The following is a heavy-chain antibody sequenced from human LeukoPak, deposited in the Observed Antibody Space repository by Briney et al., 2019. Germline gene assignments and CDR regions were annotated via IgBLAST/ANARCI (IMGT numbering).Heavy chain of an antibody. CDR2: ITYDGSNK. J-gene: IGHJ4*02. CDR3: AKDPGPLVADY. D-gene: IGHD2-15*01. Sequence: GGSLRLSCAVSGFTFSNYDMHWGRQAPGKGLEWVAVITYDGSNKFYADSVKGRFTISRDNSKNTLYLQMNSLRAEDTAVYYCAKDPGPLVADYWGQGTLVTVSS. CDR1: GFTFSNYD. V-gene: IGHV3-30-3*02.